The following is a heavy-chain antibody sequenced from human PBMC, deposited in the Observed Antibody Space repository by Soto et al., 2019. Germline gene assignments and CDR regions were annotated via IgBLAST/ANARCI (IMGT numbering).Heavy chain of an antibody. CDR2: IKTKIDGGTT. CDR3: AREILAVAGTGYGMDV. V-gene: IGHV3-15*01. D-gene: IGHD6-19*01. Sequence: GGSLRLSCAASGFTFSHAWMSWVRQAPGKGLEWIGRIKTKIDGGTTDYAAPVKGRFTISRDDSKNTLYLQMNSLKTEDTAVYYCAREILAVAGTGYGMDVWGQGTTVTVSS. J-gene: IGHJ6*02. CDR1: GFTFSHAW.